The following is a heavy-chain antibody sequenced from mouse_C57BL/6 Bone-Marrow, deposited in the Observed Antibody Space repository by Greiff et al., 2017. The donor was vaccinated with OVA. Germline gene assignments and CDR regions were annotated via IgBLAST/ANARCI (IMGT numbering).Heavy chain of an antibody. J-gene: IGHJ1*03. Sequence: EVQVVESGGDLVKPGGSLKLSCAASGFTFSSYGMPWVRQTPDKRLEWVATISRGGSYTYYPDSVKGRFTISVDNSKNTLYLQMSSLKSEDAAMYYCARHDYDGGYFDVWGTGTTVTVSS. V-gene: IGHV5-6*01. CDR3: ARHDYDGGYFDV. D-gene: IGHD2-4*01. CDR1: GFTFSSYG. CDR2: ISRGGSYT.